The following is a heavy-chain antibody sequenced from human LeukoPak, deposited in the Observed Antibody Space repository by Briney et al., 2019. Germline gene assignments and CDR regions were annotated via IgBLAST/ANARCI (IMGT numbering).Heavy chain of an antibody. V-gene: IGHV3-15*01. D-gene: IGHD3-10*01. Sequence: GGSLRLSCAASGFPFSNTWMSWVRQAPGRGLEWVGRIQSKTDGGTTDYAAPVKGRFTISRDDSKNTLYLQMNSLKSEDTAVYYCTTATPHYFGSGSYSDTRHYFDSWGQGTLVTVSS. J-gene: IGHJ4*02. CDR3: TTATPHYFGSGSYSDTRHYFDS. CDR2: IQSKTDGGTT. CDR1: GFPFSNTW.